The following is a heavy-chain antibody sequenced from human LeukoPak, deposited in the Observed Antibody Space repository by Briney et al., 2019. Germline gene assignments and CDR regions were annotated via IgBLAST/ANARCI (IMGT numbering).Heavy chain of an antibody. CDR1: GGSISSYY. CDR3: ARDFLLQSEGLFDY. CDR2: FYISGST. J-gene: IGHJ4*02. V-gene: IGHV4-4*07. Sequence: TSETLSLTCTVSGGSISSYYWSWIRQPAGKGLEWIGRFYISGSTNYNPSLKSRVTMSVDASKNQFSLRLNSVTAADTAVYYCARDFLLQSEGLFDYWGQGTLVTVSS. D-gene: IGHD4-11*01.